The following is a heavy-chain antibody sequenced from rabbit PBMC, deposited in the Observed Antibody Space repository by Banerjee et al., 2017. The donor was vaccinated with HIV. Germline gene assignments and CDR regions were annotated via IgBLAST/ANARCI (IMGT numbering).Heavy chain of an antibody. V-gene: IGHV1S43*01. D-gene: IGHD8-1*01. J-gene: IGHJ4*01. CDR1: GIDFSSSYW. Sequence: QSLEESGGGLVKPGGTLTLTCKASGIDFSSSYWICWVRQAPGKGLEWIACIYAGSSGSTYYASWAKGRFTISRSTSLNTVDLRMTSLTAADTATYFCVRGSGYAGGGYGTFFSLWGPGTLVTVS. CDR3: VRGSGYAGGGYGTFFSL. CDR2: IYAGSSGST.